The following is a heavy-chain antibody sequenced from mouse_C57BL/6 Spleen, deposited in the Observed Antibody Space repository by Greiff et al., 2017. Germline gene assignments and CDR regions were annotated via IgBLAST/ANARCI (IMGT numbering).Heavy chain of an antibody. Sequence: EVKLVESGGGLVKPGGSLKLSCAASGFTFSSYAMSWVRQTPEKRLEWVATISDGGSYTYYPDNVKGRFTISRDNAKNNLYLQMSHLKSEDTAMYYCARGRDYDVGWYFDVWGTGTTVTVSS. CDR2: ISDGGSYT. J-gene: IGHJ1*03. D-gene: IGHD2-4*01. CDR3: ARGRDYDVGWYFDV. CDR1: GFTFSSYA. V-gene: IGHV5-4*03.